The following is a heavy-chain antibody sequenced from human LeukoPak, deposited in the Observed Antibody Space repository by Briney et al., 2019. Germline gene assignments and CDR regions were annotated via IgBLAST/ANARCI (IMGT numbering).Heavy chain of an antibody. CDR1: GFTFSHYP. Sequence: GGSLRLSCAASGFTFSHYPMHWVRQAPGKGLEWLAFLSYDGTNKDYADSVKGRFTISRDNSKNTLYLQMNSLRVEDTAVYYCVREKYGERSDWGQGTLITVSS. J-gene: IGHJ4*02. CDR2: LSYDGTNK. V-gene: IGHV3-30*01. CDR3: VREKYGERSD. D-gene: IGHD4/OR15-4a*01.